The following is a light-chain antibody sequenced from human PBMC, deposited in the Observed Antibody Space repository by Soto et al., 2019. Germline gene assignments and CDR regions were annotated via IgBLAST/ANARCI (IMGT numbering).Light chain of an antibody. J-gene: IGLJ2*01. V-gene: IGLV1-40*01. CDR2: GNT. Sequence: QSVLTQPPSVSGAPGQRVTISCTGSSSNIGAGYDVHWYQQLPGTAPKLLIHGNTNRPSGVPDRFSGSKSGTSASLAITGLQAEDGADYYCQSYDSSLSVVFGGGTKLTVL. CDR1: SSNIGAGYD. CDR3: QSYDSSLSVV.